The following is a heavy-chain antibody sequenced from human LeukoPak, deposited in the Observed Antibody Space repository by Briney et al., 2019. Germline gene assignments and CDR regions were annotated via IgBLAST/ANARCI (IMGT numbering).Heavy chain of an antibody. CDR2: ISHSGSSI. Sequence: GGSLRLSCVASGFTFSNYLINWVRQAPGRGLEWGSGISHSGSSIYYADSVKGRFTISRDNSKNTLSLQMDRLRVEDTAVYYCAMALDYWGQGTLVTVSS. CDR1: GFTFSNYL. CDR3: AMALDY. J-gene: IGHJ4*02. V-gene: IGHV3-23*01.